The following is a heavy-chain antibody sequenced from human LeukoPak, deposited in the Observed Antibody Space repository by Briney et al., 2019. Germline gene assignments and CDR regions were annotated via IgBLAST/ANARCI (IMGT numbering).Heavy chain of an antibody. CDR3: AREGIAEYYGMDV. J-gene: IGHJ6*02. V-gene: IGHV1-2*04. CDR2: MNPNSGGT. CDR1: GYTFTGYY. Sequence: ASVKVSCKASGYTFTGYYMHWVRQAPGQGLEWMGWMNPNSGGTNYAQKFQGWVTMTRDTSISTAYMELSRLRSDDTAVYYCAREGIAEYYGMDVWGQGTTVTVSS. D-gene: IGHD6-13*01.